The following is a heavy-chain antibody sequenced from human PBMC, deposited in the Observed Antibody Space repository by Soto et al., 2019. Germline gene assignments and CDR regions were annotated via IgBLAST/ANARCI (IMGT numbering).Heavy chain of an antibody. J-gene: IGHJ4*02. Sequence: ASVKVSCKASGYTFTSYALHWVRQAPGQRLEWMGWITAINDTTKYAQKFQGRVTITADKSTTTVHMELTSLTSEDTAVYYCATGGTTVTRRFDYWGQGTLVTVS. V-gene: IGHV1-3*01. CDR1: GYTFTSYA. CDR2: ITAINDTT. D-gene: IGHD4-17*01. CDR3: ATGGTTVTRRFDY.